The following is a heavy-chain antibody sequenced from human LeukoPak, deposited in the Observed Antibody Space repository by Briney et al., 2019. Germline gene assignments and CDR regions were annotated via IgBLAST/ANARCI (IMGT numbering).Heavy chain of an antibody. Sequence: GGSLRLSCAASGFTFSSYGMHWVRQAPGKGLEWVAVISYDGSNKYYADSVKGRFTISRDNSKNTLYLQMNSPRAEDTAVYYCAKGGYDILTGYDAFDIWGQGTMVTVSS. CDR1: GFTFSSYG. CDR2: ISYDGSNK. J-gene: IGHJ3*02. CDR3: AKGGYDILTGYDAFDI. D-gene: IGHD3-9*01. V-gene: IGHV3-30*18.